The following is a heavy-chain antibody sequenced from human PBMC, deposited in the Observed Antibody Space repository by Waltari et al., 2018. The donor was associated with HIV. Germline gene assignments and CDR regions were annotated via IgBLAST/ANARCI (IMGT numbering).Heavy chain of an antibody. CDR2: IWYDGSNK. D-gene: IGHD6-13*01. Sequence: QVQLVESGGGVVQPGRSLRLSCAASGFPLSSYGMHWVRQAPGKGLEWVAVIWYDGSNKYYADSVKGRFTISRDNSKNTLYLQMNSLRAEDTAVYYCARDRVSGSSWYYFDYWGQGTLVTVSS. J-gene: IGHJ4*02. CDR1: GFPLSSYG. V-gene: IGHV3-33*01. CDR3: ARDRVSGSSWYYFDY.